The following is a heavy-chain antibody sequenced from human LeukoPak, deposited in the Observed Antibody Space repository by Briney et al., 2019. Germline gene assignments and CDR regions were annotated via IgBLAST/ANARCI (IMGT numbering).Heavy chain of an antibody. D-gene: IGHD3-3*01. CDR3: ARGPPRITIFGVVMPEWD. CDR2: ISAYNGNT. V-gene: IGHV1-18*01. CDR1: GYTFTSYG. J-gene: IGHJ4*02. Sequence: ASVKVSCKASGYTFTSYGISWVRQAPGQGLEWMGWISAYNGNTNYAQKLQGRVTMTTDTSTSTAYMELRSLRSDDTAVYYCARGPPRITIFGVVMPEWDWGQGTLVTVSS.